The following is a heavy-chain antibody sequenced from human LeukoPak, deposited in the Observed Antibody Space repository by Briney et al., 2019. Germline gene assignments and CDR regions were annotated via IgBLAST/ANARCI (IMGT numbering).Heavy chain of an antibody. CDR2: ISPASNTI. CDR1: GFAFNTYA. CDR3: ATPLDYYDSSGYHQGGD. J-gene: IGHJ4*02. D-gene: IGHD3-22*01. V-gene: IGHV3-48*04. Sequence: PGGSLRLSCITSGFAFNTYAMHWVRQAPGKGLEWISYISPASNTIYYADSVKGRFTISRDNAKNSLYLQMNSLRAEDTAVYYCATPLDYYDSSGYHQGGDWGQGTLVTVSS.